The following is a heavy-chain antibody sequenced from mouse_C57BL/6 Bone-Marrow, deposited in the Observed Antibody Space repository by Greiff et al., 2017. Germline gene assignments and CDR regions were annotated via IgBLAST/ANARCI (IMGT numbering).Heavy chain of an antibody. D-gene: IGHD2-5*01. V-gene: IGHV1-87*01. J-gene: IGHJ2*01. CDR2: GQGLECIG. CDR3: SEDSALYYCACHSNFLDY. Sequence: VQLQQTGPELARPWASVKISCQAFYTFSRRVYFAIRDTKYWMQWVKQRPGQGLECIGAIYPGNGDTSYNQKFKGKATLPADKSANTHYMQPSSLTSEDSALYYCACHSNFLDYWSQRTNLTDAS. CDR1: YTFSR.